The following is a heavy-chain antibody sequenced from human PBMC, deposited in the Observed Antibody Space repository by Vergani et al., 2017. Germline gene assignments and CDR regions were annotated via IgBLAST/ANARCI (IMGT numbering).Heavy chain of an antibody. D-gene: IGHD1-1*01. CDR2: IIPILGIA. CDR3: AGDLQLEAGPDAFAI. Sequence: QVQLVQSGAEVKKPGSSVKVSCKASGGTFSSYTISWVRQAPGQGLEWMGRIIPILGIANYAQKFQERVTITADKSTSTAYMELSSLSSEDTAVYYCAGDLQLEAGPDAFAIWGQGTMVTVSS. CDR1: GGTFSSYT. V-gene: IGHV1-69*08. J-gene: IGHJ3*02.